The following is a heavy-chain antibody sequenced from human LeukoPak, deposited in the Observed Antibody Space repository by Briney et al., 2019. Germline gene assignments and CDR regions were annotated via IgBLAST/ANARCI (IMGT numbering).Heavy chain of an antibody. J-gene: IGHJ5*02. D-gene: IGHD2-2*01. CDR3: ATGGKYHVS. Sequence: GGSLRLSCAASGFTFSSYSMSWVRQAPGKGLEWAANIKQDGSEKYYVDSVKGRFTISRDNAKNSLYLQMNSLRAEDTAVYHCATGGKYHVSWGQGTLVTVSS. CDR2: IKQDGSEK. CDR1: GFTFSSYS. V-gene: IGHV3-7*01.